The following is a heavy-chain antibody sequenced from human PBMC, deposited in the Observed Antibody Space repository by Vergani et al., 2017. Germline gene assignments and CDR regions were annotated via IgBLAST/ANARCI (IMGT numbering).Heavy chain of an antibody. CDR1: GFTFSSYG. D-gene: IGHD3-9*01. J-gene: IGHJ2*01. Sequence: QVQLVESGGGVVQPGRSLRLSCAASGFTFSSYGMHWVRQAPGKGLEWVAVISYDGSNKYYADSVKGRFTISRDNSKNTLYLQMNSLRAEDTAVYYCARDHIDDILTVDFNGDWYFDLWGRGTLVTVSS. CDR2: ISYDGSNK. CDR3: ARDHIDDILTVDFNGDWYFDL. V-gene: IGHV3-30*03.